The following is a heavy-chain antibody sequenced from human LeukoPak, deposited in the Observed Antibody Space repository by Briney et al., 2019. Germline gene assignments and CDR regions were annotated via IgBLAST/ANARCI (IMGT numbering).Heavy chain of an antibody. CDR3: RAATRYLDYYYDY. CDR1: RFTFSLFG. Sequence: GGSLRLSCAASRFTFSLFGMHWVRQAPGKGLEWIAVISSDGTNKYYADSVRGRFTISRDNSKDTLYLQMSSLRIEDTAIYYCRAATRYLDYYYDYWGQGTLVTVSS. V-gene: IGHV3-30*03. J-gene: IGHJ4*02. CDR2: ISSDGTNK. D-gene: IGHD3-22*01.